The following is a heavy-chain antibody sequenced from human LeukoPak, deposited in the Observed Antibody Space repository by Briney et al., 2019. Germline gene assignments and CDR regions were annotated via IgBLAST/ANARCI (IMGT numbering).Heavy chain of an antibody. CDR1: GFTFSSYA. CDR2: ISGSGGST. Sequence: GGSLRLSCAASGFTFSSYAMSWVRQAPGKGLEWASAISGSGGSTYYADSVKGRFTISRDNSKNTLYLQMNSLRAEDTAVYYCAKDSSLFYCSSTSCYTEGRFDYWGQGTLVTVSS. CDR3: AKDSSLFYCSSTSCYTEGRFDY. V-gene: IGHV3-23*01. J-gene: IGHJ4*02. D-gene: IGHD2-2*02.